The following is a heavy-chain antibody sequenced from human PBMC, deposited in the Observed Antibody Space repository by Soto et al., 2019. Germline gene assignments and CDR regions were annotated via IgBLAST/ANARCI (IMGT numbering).Heavy chain of an antibody. CDR1: GGSISSYY. Sequence: SETLSLACTVSGGSISSYYWSWIRQPPGKGLEWIGYIYYSGSTNYNPSLKSRVTISVDTSKNQFSLKLSSVTAADTAVYYCARDKGPGPDYWGQGTLVTAPQ. V-gene: IGHV4-59*01. CDR2: IYYSGST. CDR3: ARDKGPGPDY. D-gene: IGHD2-2*01. J-gene: IGHJ4*02.